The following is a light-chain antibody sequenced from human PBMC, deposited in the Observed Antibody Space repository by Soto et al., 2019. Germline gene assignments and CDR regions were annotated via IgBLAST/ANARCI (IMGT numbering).Light chain of an antibody. CDR2: TDN. J-gene: IGLJ2*01. Sequence: QSVLTQPPSASGTPGQRVTISCSGSSSNIGTNAVNWYQHLPGTAPKLLIYTDNQRPSGVPDRFSGSKSGTSASLAISGLQSEDEADYYCSSWDDSLNGPVIFGGGTKVTVL. CDR3: SSWDDSLNGPVI. CDR1: SSNIGTNA. V-gene: IGLV1-44*01.